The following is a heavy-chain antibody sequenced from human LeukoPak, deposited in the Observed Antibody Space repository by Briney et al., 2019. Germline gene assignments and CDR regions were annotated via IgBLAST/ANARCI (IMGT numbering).Heavy chain of an antibody. D-gene: IGHD1-26*01. CDR1: GFTFSDYY. Sequence: GGSLRLSCAASGFTFSDYYMSWLRQAPGKGLEWVSYISSSGSTIYYADSVKGRFTISRDNAKNSLYLQMNSLRAEDTAVYYCARDRVRGGSYSPLYYGMDVWGQGTTVTVSS. CDR3: ARDRVRGGSYSPLYYGMDV. CDR2: ISSSGSTI. J-gene: IGHJ6*02. V-gene: IGHV3-11*04.